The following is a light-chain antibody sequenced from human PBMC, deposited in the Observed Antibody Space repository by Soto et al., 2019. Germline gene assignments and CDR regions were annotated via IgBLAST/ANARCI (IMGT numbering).Light chain of an antibody. CDR2: EVT. V-gene: IGLV2-8*01. CDR1: SSDVGGYNY. Sequence: QSALTQLPSASGSPGQSLTISCTGTSSDVGGYNYVSWYQQHPGKAPKLMIYEVTKRPSGVPNRFSGSKSGNTASLTVSGLQAEDEADYYCSSYAGSKTLFGGGTKVTVL. CDR3: SSYAGSKTL. J-gene: IGLJ2*01.